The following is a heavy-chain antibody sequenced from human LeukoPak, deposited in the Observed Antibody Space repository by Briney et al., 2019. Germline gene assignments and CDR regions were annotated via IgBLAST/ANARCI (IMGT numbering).Heavy chain of an antibody. J-gene: IGHJ4*02. CDR2: INPNSGGT. V-gene: IGHV1-2*02. D-gene: IGHD6-13*01. CDR1: GYAFTGYY. Sequence: ASVKVSCKASGYAFTGYYMHWVRQAPGQGLEWMGWINPNSGGTNYAQKFQGRVTMTRDTSISTAYMELSRLRSDDTAVYYCAVEAAAGLNFDYWGQGTLVTVSS. CDR3: AVEAAAGLNFDY.